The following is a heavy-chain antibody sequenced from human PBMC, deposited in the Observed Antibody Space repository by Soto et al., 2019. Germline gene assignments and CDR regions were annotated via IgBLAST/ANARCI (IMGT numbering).Heavy chain of an antibody. V-gene: IGHV1-69*01. CDR3: ARDPRSITGTTSSEDFQF. D-gene: IGHD1-20*01. CDR2: IIPIFGIT. CDR1: GGTFSGYA. J-gene: IGHJ1*01. Sequence: QAHLMQSGAEVKKPGSSVKVSCKASGGTFSGYAISWVRQRPGRGLEWMGGIIPIFGITTYAEKFQSRITLAADESTGTAFMDLRSLISYDTAVYYCARDPRSITGTTSSEDFQFWGPGTLVSVSS.